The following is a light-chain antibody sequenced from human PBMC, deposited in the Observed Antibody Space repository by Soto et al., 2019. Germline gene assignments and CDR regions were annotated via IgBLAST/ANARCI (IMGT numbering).Light chain of an antibody. J-gene: IGKJ2*01. V-gene: IGKV3-20*01. CDR1: QSVSSSY. Sequence: EIVLTQSPGTLSLSPGERATLSCRASQSVSSSYLAWYQQKPGQAPRLLIYGASSRATGIPDRFSGSGSETDFTLTISRLEPEDFAVYYCQQYGSSPPYTFGPGTKLEIK. CDR3: QQYGSSPPYT. CDR2: GAS.